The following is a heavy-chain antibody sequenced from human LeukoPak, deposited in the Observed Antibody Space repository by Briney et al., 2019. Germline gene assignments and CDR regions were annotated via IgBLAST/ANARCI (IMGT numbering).Heavy chain of an antibody. CDR3: ARHPPVPVFQNGMDV. CDR1: GGSISGYY. Sequence: PSETLSLTCTVSGGSISGYYWSWIRQPPGKGLEWIGYIYYAGTTNYNPSLKSRLTIPVDTSKNQFSLKLTSVTAADTAVYLCARHPPVPVFQNGMDVWGQGTTVTVSS. J-gene: IGHJ6*02. D-gene: IGHD2-2*01. V-gene: IGHV4-59*08. CDR2: IYYAGTT.